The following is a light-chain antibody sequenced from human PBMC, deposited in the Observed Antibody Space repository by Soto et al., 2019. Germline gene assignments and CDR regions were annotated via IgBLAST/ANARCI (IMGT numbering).Light chain of an antibody. J-gene: IGKJ2*01. Sequence: DIQMTQSPSTLSASVGDRVTITCRASQSISNYLAWYQQKPGKAPKVLIYDASSFESGVPLRFSGSGSGTEFTLPFSSLQPDDFATYYCQEYDSYSSTFGQGTKLQIK. CDR1: QSISNY. CDR3: QEYDSYSST. V-gene: IGKV1-5*01. CDR2: DAS.